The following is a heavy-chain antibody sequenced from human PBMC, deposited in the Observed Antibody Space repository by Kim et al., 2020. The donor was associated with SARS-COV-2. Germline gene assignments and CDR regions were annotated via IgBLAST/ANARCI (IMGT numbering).Heavy chain of an antibody. CDR2: IIPIFGTA. CDR1: GGTFSSYA. CDR3: ARGGGVTMSPYYYYGMDV. D-gene: IGHD3-10*02. V-gene: IGHV1-69*13. J-gene: IGHJ6*02. Sequence: SVKVSCKASGGTFSSYAISWVRQAPGQGLEWMGGIIPIFGTANYAQKFQGRVTITADESTSTAYMELSSLRSEDTAVYYCARGGGVTMSPYYYYGMDVWGQGTTVTVSS.